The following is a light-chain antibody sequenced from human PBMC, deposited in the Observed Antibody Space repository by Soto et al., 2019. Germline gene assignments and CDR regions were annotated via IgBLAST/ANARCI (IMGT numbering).Light chain of an antibody. Sequence: SALTEPASVSGSPGQSITISCTGTSRDVGNYNFVSWYQQYPGKAPKLMIYENSNRPSGVSNRFSGSKSGNTASLSISGLLAEDEADYYCCSYASSATFLFGGGTKLTVL. CDR3: CSYASSATFL. CDR1: SRDVGNYNF. J-gene: IGLJ2*01. V-gene: IGLV2-23*02. CDR2: ENS.